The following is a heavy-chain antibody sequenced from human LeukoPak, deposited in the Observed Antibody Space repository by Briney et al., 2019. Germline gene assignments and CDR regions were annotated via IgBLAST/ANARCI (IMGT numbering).Heavy chain of an antibody. J-gene: IGHJ6*03. CDR1: GFTFSSYA. CDR2: ISSSSSYI. V-gene: IGHV3-21*01. CDR3: ARDGRSGSYYDYYYYMDV. D-gene: IGHD1-26*01. Sequence: GGSLRLSCAASGFTFSSYAMSWVRQAPGKGLEWVSAISSSSSYIYYADSVKGRFTISRDNAKNSLYLQMNSLRAEDTAVYYCARDGRSGSYYDYYYYMDVWGKGTTVTVSS.